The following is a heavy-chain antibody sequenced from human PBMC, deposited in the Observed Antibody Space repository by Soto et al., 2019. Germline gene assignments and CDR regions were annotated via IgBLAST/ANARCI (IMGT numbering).Heavy chain of an antibody. J-gene: IGHJ6*02. CDR2: INPNRGGA. D-gene: IGHD1-1*01. V-gene: IGHV1-2*02. CDR3: ARDLEAFVVGFYNFIIVV. Sequence: QVQLVQSGAEVKKPEASVKVSCKASGYTFTGYYMHWVRQAPGQGLEWMGWINPNRGGANYAQEFQGRVTMTRDTFRSTAYMEVSRLRYDDQAVYDCARDLEAFVVGFYNFIIVVWGHGATVSVSS. CDR1: GYTFTGYY.